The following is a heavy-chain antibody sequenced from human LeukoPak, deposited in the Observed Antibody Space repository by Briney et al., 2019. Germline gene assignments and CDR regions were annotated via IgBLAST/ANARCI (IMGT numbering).Heavy chain of an antibody. CDR3: ARRAVFYYYYYYGMDV. J-gene: IGHJ6*01. V-gene: IGHV4-34*01. D-gene: IGHD6-19*01. Sequence: SETLSLTCAVYGGSFSGYYWSWIRQPPGKGLEWIGEINHSGSTNYNPSLKRRVTTSVDTSKNNFSLKLSSVTAAETAVYYCARRAVFYYYYYYGMDVWRQGTTVTASS. CDR2: INHSGST. CDR1: GGSFSGYY.